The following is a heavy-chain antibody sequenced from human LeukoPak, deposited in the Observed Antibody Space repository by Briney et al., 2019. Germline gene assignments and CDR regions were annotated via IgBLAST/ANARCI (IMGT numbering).Heavy chain of an antibody. D-gene: IGHD3-10*01. CDR3: ARDADDLWFGELSTYFDY. Sequence: GGSLRLSCAASGFTFSSHPMNWVRQAPGKGLEWVSYISSSGSTIYYADSVKGRFTISRDNAKNSLYLQMNSLRAEDTAVYYCARDADDLWFGELSTYFDYWGQGTLVTVSS. J-gene: IGHJ4*02. CDR1: GFTFSSHP. V-gene: IGHV3-48*03. CDR2: ISSSGSTI.